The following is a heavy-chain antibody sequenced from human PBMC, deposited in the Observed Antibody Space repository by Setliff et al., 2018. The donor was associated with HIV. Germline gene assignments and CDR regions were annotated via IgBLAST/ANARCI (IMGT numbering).Heavy chain of an antibody. Sequence: ASVKVSCKASGYTFSNYAIHWLRQAPGQRLEWMGWINAGNGNTKNSQKFQGRLTITRDTSASTTYMELSSLRSEDTAMYHCARRGRFTRGYSYGSDYFEYWGQGTLVTVSS. CDR2: INAGNGNT. J-gene: IGHJ4*02. V-gene: IGHV1-3*01. D-gene: IGHD5-18*01. CDR1: GYTFSNYA. CDR3: ARRGRFTRGYSYGSDYFEY.